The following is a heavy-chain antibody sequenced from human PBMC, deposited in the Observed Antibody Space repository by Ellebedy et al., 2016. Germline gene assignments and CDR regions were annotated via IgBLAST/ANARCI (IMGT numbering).Heavy chain of an antibody. V-gene: IGHV4-39*07. CDR2: IYYSGST. J-gene: IGHJ3*02. Sequence: SETLSLTCTVPGGSISSSSYYWGWIRQPPGKGLEWIGSIYYSGSTYYNPSLKSRVTISVDTSKNQFSLKLSSVTAADTAVYYCARGGQWLASDAFDIWGQGTMVTVSS. CDR1: GGSISSSSYY. CDR3: ARGGQWLASDAFDI. D-gene: IGHD6-19*01.